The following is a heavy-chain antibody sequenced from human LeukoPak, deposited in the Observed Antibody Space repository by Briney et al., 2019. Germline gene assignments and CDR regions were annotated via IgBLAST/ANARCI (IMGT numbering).Heavy chain of an antibody. V-gene: IGHV3-23*01. D-gene: IGHD6-6*01. CDR2: ISGSGDRT. CDR1: GFTFSNYW. J-gene: IGHJ4*02. Sequence: GGSLRLSCAASGFTFSNYWMSWVRQAPGKGLEWVSGISGSGDRTNYADSVKGRFTISRDNSKNTLYLQINSLRVDDTAVYYCAKGAAHFDYWGQGALVTVSS. CDR3: AKGAAHFDY.